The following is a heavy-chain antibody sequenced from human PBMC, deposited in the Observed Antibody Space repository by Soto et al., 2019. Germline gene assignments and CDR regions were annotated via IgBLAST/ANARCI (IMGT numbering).Heavy chain of an antibody. J-gene: IGHJ5*02. CDR3: ARYSGSNRWFDP. CDR2: IHHTGTT. CDR1: GDSISSVDYY. V-gene: IGHV4-30-4*01. Sequence: KTSETLSLTCTVSGDSISSVDYYWSWIRQSPGTGLEWIAYIHHTGTTYYNPSLKSRVSISVDTPKRQFSVRLTSVTAADTAVYYCARYSGSNRWFDPWGQGTLVTVSS. D-gene: IGHD1-26*01.